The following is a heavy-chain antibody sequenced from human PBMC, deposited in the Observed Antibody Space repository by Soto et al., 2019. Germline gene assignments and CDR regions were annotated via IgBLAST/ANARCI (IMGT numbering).Heavy chain of an antibody. CDR1: GFTFSSYG. CDR2: ISYDGSNK. Sequence: PGGSLRLSCAASGFTFSSYGMHWVRQAPGKGLEWVAVISYDGSNKYYADSVKGRFTISRDNSKNTLYLQMISLRAEDTAVYYCAKDYYDHLLDVWGQGTTVTVSS. CDR3: AKDYYDHLLDV. J-gene: IGHJ6*02. V-gene: IGHV3-30*18. D-gene: IGHD3-22*01.